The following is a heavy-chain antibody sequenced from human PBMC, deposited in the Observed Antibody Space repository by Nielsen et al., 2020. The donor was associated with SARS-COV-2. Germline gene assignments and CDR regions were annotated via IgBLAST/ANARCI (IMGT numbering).Heavy chain of an antibody. CDR1: GFRFTSYS. D-gene: IGHD6-25*01. V-gene: IGHV3-21*06. J-gene: IGHJ2*01. CDR3: ARDQDGGAATSNWYFDL. Sequence: GGSLRLSCAASGFRFTSYSMNLVRQAPGKGLEWVASITMSGAYMYYADSVRGRFTVSRDNAENSLYLQMNSLRDEDTAVYYCARDQDGGAATSNWYFDLWGRGTLVIVSS. CDR2: ITMSGAYM.